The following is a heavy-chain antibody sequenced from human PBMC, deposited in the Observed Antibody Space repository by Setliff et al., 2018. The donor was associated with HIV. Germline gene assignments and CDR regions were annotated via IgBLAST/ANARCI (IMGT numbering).Heavy chain of an antibody. D-gene: IGHD2-21*02. CDR3: TTGLIYCGADCSFDT. CDR2: IRSKIDGETT. CDR1: GFTFRAAW. Sequence: GSLRLSCVGSGFTFRAAWMNWVRQTPGKGPEWVSRIRSKIDGETTEYAAPVKGRFTILRDDSKNTVYLQMNSLKAEDTAVYYCTTGLIYCGADCSFDTWGQGTLVTVSS. V-gene: IGHV3-15*01. J-gene: IGHJ5*02.